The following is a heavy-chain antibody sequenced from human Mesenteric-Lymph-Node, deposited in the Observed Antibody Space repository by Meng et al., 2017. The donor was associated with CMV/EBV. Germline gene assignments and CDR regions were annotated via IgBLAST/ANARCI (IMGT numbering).Heavy chain of an antibody. CDR3: ARRATIFGVVMAAFDI. CDR2: IYHSGST. CDR1: AFSISAYL. V-gene: IGHV4-38-2*01. D-gene: IGHD3-3*01. Sequence: ESLKISCAASAFSISAYLMTWVRQAPGKGLEWIGSIYHSGSTYYNPSLKSRVTISVDTSKNQFSLKLSSVTAADTAVYYCARRATIFGVVMAAFDIWGQGTMVTVSS. J-gene: IGHJ3*02.